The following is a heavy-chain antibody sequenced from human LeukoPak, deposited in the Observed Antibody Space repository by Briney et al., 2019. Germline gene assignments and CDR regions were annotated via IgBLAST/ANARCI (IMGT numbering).Heavy chain of an antibody. J-gene: IGHJ4*02. Sequence: GGSLRLSCAASGFTFSIYWMHWVRQTPGKGLEWVSRLNSDASVTTYSDSVKGRFTISRVNAKNTLYLQMDSLRAEDTAFYYCVREYCGGDCYTDFWGQGTLVTVSS. V-gene: IGHV3-74*01. CDR1: GFTFSIYW. CDR2: LNSDASVT. D-gene: IGHD2-21*02. CDR3: VREYCGGDCYTDF.